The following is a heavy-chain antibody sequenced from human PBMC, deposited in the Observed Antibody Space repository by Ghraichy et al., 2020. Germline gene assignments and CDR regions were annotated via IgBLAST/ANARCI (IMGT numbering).Heavy chain of an antibody. CDR1: GYTFIAYN. V-gene: IGHV1-2*02. J-gene: IGHJ4*02. CDR2: IDPNNGGT. Sequence: ASVKVSCKASGYTFIAYNIHWVRQTPGQGLEWMGWIDPNNGGTNYAQKFQGRVTMTRDTSISTAYMELGRLTSDDTAVYYCARPKVMGNWNRAADQWGQGTLVTVSS. D-gene: IGHD1-20*01. CDR3: ARPKVMGNWNRAADQ.